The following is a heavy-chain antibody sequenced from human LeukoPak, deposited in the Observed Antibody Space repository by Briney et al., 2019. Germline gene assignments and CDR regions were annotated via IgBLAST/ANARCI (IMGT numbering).Heavy chain of an antibody. J-gene: IGHJ4*02. CDR3: AKAGIAAAGTQDY. V-gene: IGHV3-23*01. CDR1: GSTLSSYA. Sequence: GGSLRLSCAASGSTLSSYAMTWVRQAPGRGLEWVSSVDGGGGGTYYADSVKGRFTISRDNSRDTLYLQMNSLRAEDTAVYYCAKAGIAAAGTQDYWGQGTLVTVSS. CDR2: VDGGGGGT. D-gene: IGHD6-13*01.